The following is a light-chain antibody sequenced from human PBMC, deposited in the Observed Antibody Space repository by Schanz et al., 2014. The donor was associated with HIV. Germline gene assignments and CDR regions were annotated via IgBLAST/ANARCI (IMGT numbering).Light chain of an antibody. V-gene: IGLV1-40*01. CDR3: QSYGSSLSTYVI. Sequence: QSVLTQPPSVSGAPGQRVTISCTGSSSNIEADYDIHWYQHLPGAAPKLLIHGNTNRPSGVPAQFSASKSGTSASLVITGLQAEDEGDYYCQSYGSSLSTYVIFGGGTKLTVL. J-gene: IGLJ2*01. CDR1: SSNIEADYD. CDR2: GNT.